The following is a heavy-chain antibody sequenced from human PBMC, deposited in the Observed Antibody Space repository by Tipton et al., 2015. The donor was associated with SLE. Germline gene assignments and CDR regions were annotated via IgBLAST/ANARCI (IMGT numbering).Heavy chain of an antibody. J-gene: IGHJ3*02. CDR2: IYYSGST. Sequence: TLSLTCTVSGGSISSGSYYWSWIRQPAGKGLEWIGYIYYSGSTNYNPSLKSRVTISVDTSKNQFSLKLSSVTAADTAVYYCARSRIVGASGGGADAFDIWGQGTMVTVSS. V-gene: IGHV4-61*10. CDR1: GGSISSGSYY. D-gene: IGHD1-26*01. CDR3: ARSRIVGASGGGADAFDI.